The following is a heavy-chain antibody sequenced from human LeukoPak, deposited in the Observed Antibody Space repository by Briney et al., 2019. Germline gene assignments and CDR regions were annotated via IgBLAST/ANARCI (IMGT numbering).Heavy chain of an antibody. V-gene: IGHV3-7*01. J-gene: IGHJ6*03. CDR1: GFTFSGYW. Sequence: PGGSLRLSCAASGFTFSGYWMSWVRQAPGKGLEWVANIKPDGSEKAYVDSVKGRFTISRDNTKNSLYLQMNSLRAEDTAVYYCAKQGRDWVRDYYYYMDVWGKGTTVTISS. CDR2: IKPDGSEK. D-gene: IGHD3-9*01. CDR3: AKQGRDWVRDYYYYMDV.